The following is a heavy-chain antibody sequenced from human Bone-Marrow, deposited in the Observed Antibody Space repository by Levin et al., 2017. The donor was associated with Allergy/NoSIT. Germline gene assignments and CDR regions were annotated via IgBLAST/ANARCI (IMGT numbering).Heavy chain of an antibody. CDR3: TRDRGEWGQFYFDC. D-gene: IGHD1-26*01. V-gene: IGHV3-33*01. CDR1: AFTFSAYG. CDR2: IWYDGSDR. Sequence: SCAASAFTFSAYGMHWVRQAPGRGLEWVAVIWYDGSDRYYADSVQGRFTISRDNSKNTLSLQMNSLRAEDTAIYYCTRDRGEWGQFYFDCWGQGTLVTVSS. J-gene: IGHJ4*02.